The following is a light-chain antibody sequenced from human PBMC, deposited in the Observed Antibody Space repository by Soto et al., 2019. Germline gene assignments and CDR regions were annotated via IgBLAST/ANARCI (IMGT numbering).Light chain of an antibody. CDR1: QSLLHSNGDNC. CDR3: MQALQTPVT. Sequence: DIVMTQSPLSLPVTPGDPASISCRSSQSLLHSNGDNCLDWYLQKPGQSPQLLIYLGSNRASGVPDRFSGSGSGTDFTLKISRVEAEDVGVYYCMQALQTPVTFGGGTKVEIK. V-gene: IGKV2-28*01. J-gene: IGKJ4*01. CDR2: LGS.